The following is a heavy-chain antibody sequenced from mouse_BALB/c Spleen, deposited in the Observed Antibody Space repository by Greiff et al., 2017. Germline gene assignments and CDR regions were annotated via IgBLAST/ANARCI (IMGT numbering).Heavy chain of an antibody. CDR3: ARSGLYDGYYPFAY. Sequence: EVKLMESGGGLVQPGGSRKLSCAASGFTFSSFGMHWVRQAPEKGLEWVAYISSGSSTIYYADTVKGRFTISRDNPKNTLFLQMTSLRSEDTAMYYCARSGLYDGYYPFAYWGQGTLVTVSA. J-gene: IGHJ3*01. V-gene: IGHV5-17*02. CDR2: ISSGSSTI. CDR1: GFTFSSFG. D-gene: IGHD2-3*01.